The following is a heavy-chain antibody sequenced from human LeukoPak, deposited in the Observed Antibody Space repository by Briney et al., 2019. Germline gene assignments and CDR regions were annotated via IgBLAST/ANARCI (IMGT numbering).Heavy chain of an antibody. CDR1: GFTFSSYA. CDR2: MSYDGSNK. CDR3: AREGREWLSVGIDY. J-gene: IGHJ4*02. D-gene: IGHD6-19*01. Sequence: GGSLRLSCAASGFTFSSYAMYWVRQAPGKGLEWVALMSYDGSNKYYADSLKGRFTISRDNSKNTLYLQMNSLRAEDTAVYYCAREGREWLSVGIDYWGRGTLVTVSS. V-gene: IGHV3-30-3*01.